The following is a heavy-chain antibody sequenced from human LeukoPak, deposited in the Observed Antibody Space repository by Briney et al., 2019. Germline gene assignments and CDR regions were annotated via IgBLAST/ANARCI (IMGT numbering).Heavy chain of an antibody. Sequence: PGGSLRLSCAASGFTFSSYAMHWVRQAPGKGLEYVSAISTNGGSTYYANSVKGRFTISRDNSKNTLYLQMGSLRAEDMAVYYCARAPYCSGGSCYVYFDYWGQGTLVTVSS. V-gene: IGHV3-64*01. CDR1: GFTFSSYA. J-gene: IGHJ4*02. D-gene: IGHD2-15*01. CDR2: ISTNGGST. CDR3: ARAPYCSGGSCYVYFDY.